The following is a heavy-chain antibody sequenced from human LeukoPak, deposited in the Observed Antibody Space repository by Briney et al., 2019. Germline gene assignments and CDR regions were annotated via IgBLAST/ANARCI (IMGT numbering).Heavy chain of an antibody. CDR3: ARDDWSGSPRPGDY. CDR1: GGTFSSYA. D-gene: IGHD3-3*01. J-gene: IGHJ4*02. Sequence: SVKVSCKASGGTFSSYAISWVRQAPGQGLEWMGGIIPIFGTANYAQKFQGRVTITADESTSTAYMELSSLRSEDTAVYYCARDDWSGSPRPGDYRGQGTLVTVSS. V-gene: IGHV1-69*01. CDR2: IIPIFGTA.